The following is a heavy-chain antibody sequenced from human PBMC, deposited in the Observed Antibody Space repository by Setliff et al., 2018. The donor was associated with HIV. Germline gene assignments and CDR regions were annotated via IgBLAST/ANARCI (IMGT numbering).Heavy chain of an antibody. J-gene: IGHJ4*02. CDR1: GASFSDYY. V-gene: IGHV4-34*01. D-gene: IGHD6-6*01. CDR3: ARFSTSSGGTFDY. CDR2: INHSGST. Sequence: SETLSLTCAVYGASFSDYYWSWIRQSPGKGLEWIGEINHSGSTYYNPSLKSRVTISVDTSKNQFSLKLTSVTAADTAVYYCARFSTSSGGTFDYWGQGTLVTVSS.